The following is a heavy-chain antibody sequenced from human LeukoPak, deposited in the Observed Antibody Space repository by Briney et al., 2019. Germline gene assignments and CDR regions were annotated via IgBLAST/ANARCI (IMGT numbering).Heavy chain of an antibody. V-gene: IGHV3-43D*03. CDR3: AKAGYDSSGFGSYFDY. Sequence: GGSLRLSCAASGFTFDDYAMHWVRQAPGKGLEWVSLISWDGGSTYYADSVKGRFTISRDNSKNSLYLQMNSLRAEDAALYYCAKAGYDSSGFGSYFDYWGQGTLVTVSS. CDR1: GFTFDDYA. J-gene: IGHJ4*02. CDR2: ISWDGGST. D-gene: IGHD3-22*01.